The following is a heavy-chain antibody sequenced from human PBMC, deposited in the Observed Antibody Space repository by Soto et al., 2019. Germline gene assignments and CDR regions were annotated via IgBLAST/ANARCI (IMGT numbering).Heavy chain of an antibody. CDR2: IYPGDSDT. Sequence: GESLKISFKGSGYTFTNYWIVWVRQIPGEGLEWMGIIYPGDSDTRYSPSFQGQVTISADRSISTAYLQWSSLKASDTGMYYCARYPTLTDYFFHGMDVWGQGTTVTVSS. D-gene: IGHD4-17*01. CDR3: ARYPTLTDYFFHGMDV. V-gene: IGHV5-51*01. J-gene: IGHJ6*02. CDR1: GYTFTNYW.